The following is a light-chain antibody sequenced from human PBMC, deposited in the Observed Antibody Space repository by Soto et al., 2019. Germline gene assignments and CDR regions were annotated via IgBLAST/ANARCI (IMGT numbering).Light chain of an antibody. J-gene: IGKJ5*01. V-gene: IGKV1-39*01. CDR2: AAS. Sequence: DIKLTQSPSSLSASVGDRVTITCRASQSISTYLNWYQQKAGLAPKLLIYAASSLQSGVPSRFSGSGSGTDFTLTISSLQPEDFATYYCHQSDSTPCFAHGRRLEIK. CDR1: QSISTY. CDR3: HQSDSTPC.